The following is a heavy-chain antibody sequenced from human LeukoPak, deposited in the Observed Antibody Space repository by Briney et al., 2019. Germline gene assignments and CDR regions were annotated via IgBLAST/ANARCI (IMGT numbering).Heavy chain of an antibody. CDR2: FDPEDGET. CDR1: GYTLTELS. CDR3: ATRFFGDWNYEGDRPRAFDI. Sequence: ASVKVSCKVSGYTLTELSMHWVRQAPGKGLEWMGGFDPEDGETIYAQKFQGRVTMTEDTSTDTAYMELSSLRSEDTAVYYCATRFFGDWNYEGDRPRAFDIWGQGIMVTVSS. D-gene: IGHD1-7*01. J-gene: IGHJ3*02. V-gene: IGHV1-24*01.